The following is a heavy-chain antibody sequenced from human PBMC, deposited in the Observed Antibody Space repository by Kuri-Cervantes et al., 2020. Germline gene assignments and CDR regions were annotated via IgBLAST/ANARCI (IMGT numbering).Heavy chain of an antibody. D-gene: IGHD6-19*01. CDR3: ARQEAVAGNLDY. Sequence: ESLKISCAAYGGSFSGYYWSWIRQPPGKGLEWIGEINHSGSTDYNPSLKSRVTISVDTSKNQFSLKLSSVTAADTAVYYCARQEAVAGNLDYWGQGTLVTVSS. CDR2: INHSGST. CDR1: GGSFSGYY. J-gene: IGHJ4*02. V-gene: IGHV4-34*01.